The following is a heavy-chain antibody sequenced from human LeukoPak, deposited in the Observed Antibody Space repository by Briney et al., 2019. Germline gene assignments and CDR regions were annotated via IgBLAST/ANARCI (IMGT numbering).Heavy chain of an antibody. CDR2: ISSSGSTI. CDR3: AVATIKDYFDY. V-gene: IGHV3-48*03. J-gene: IGHJ4*02. CDR1: GSTFSSYE. D-gene: IGHD5-24*01. Sequence: GGSLRLSCAASGSTFSSYEMNWVRQAPGKGLEWVSYISSSGSTIYYADSVKGRFTISRDNAKNLLYLQMNSLRAEDTAVYYCAVATIKDYFDYWGQGALVTVSS.